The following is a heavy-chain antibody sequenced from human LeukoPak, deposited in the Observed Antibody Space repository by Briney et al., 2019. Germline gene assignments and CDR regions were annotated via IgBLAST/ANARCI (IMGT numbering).Heavy chain of an antibody. CDR2: MYYSGST. CDR1: GGSISSYY. CDR3: ARGVVAAAGRTFDF. J-gene: IGHJ4*02. V-gene: IGHV4-59*01. D-gene: IGHD6-13*01. Sequence: PSETLSLTCTVSGGSISSYYWTWIRQPPGKGLECIGYMYYSGSTNYNPSLKSRVTISLDTSKNQFSLKLSSVTAADTAVYYCARGVVAAAGRTFDFWGQGTLVTVSS.